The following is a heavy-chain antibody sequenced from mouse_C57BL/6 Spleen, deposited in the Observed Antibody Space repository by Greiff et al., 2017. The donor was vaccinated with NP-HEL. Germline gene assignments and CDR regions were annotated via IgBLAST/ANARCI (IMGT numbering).Heavy chain of an antibody. Sequence: EVQVVESGGGLVKPGGSLKLSCAASGFTFSSYAMSWVRQTPEKRLEWVATISDGGSYTYYPDNVKGRFTISRDNAKNNLYLQMSHLKSEDTAMYYCAREFPNYYGSSYYFDYWGQGTTLTVSS. CDR3: AREFPNYYGSSYYFDY. V-gene: IGHV5-4*01. D-gene: IGHD1-1*01. CDR1: GFTFSSYA. CDR2: ISDGGSYT. J-gene: IGHJ2*01.